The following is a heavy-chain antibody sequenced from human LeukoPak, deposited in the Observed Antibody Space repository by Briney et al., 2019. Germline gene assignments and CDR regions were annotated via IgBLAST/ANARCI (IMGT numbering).Heavy chain of an antibody. CDR1: GFTFSSYA. CDR2: ISGSGTST. Sequence: GGSLRLSCAASGFTFSSYAMSWVRQAPGRGLEWVSSISGSGTSTYYADSVKGRFTISRDNAKNTLYLQMNSLRAEDTAVYYCARSFRSSGSENFDYWGQGTLVTVSS. V-gene: IGHV3-23*01. CDR3: ARSFRSSGSENFDY. D-gene: IGHD3-10*01. J-gene: IGHJ4*02.